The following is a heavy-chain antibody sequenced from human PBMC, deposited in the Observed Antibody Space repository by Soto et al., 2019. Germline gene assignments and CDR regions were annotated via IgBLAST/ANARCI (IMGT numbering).Heavy chain of an antibody. V-gene: IGHV1-69*13. CDR3: ASSVAGPINPFDY. CDR1: GGTFSSYA. CDR2: IIPIFGTA. Sequence: SVKVSCKASGGTFSSYAISWVRQAPGQGLEWMGGIIPIFGTANYAQKFQGRVTITADESTSTAYMELSSLRSEDTAVYYCASSVAGPINPFDYWGQGTLLTVSS. J-gene: IGHJ4*02. D-gene: IGHD6-19*01.